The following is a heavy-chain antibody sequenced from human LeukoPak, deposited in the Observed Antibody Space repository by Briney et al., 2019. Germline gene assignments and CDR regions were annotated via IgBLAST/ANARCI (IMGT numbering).Heavy chain of an antibody. V-gene: IGHV3-15*01. CDR2: IKSKTDGGTT. CDR3: TTFADWYFDL. Sequence: KSGGSLRLSCAASGFTFSNAWMSWVRQSPGKGLEWVGRIKSKTDGGTTDYAAPVKGRFTISRDDSRNTLYLQMNSLKTEDTAVYYCTTFADWYFDLWGRGTLVTVSS. J-gene: IGHJ2*01. CDR1: GFTFSNAW.